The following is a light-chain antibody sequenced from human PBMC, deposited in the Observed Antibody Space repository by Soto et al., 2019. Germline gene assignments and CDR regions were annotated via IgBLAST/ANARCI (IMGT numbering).Light chain of an antibody. CDR3: HQRSNWPSST. Sequence: VVLTQSPATLSLSPWERATLSCRTSLSVSVYLDWYQQKPGQAPRLLISDASNRATGIPARFSGSGSGTDFTLTISSLEPEDSAVYYCHQRSNWPSSTFGQGTRLEIK. CDR2: DAS. V-gene: IGKV3-11*01. CDR1: LSVSVY. J-gene: IGKJ5*01.